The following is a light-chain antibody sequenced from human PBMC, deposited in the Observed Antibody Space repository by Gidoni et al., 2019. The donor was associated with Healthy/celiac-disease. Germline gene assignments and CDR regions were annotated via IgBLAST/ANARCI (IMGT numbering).Light chain of an antibody. J-gene: IGKJ1*01. CDR1: QSVLYSSNNKNY. CDR3: QQYYSTPQT. V-gene: IGKV4-1*01. Sequence: DIVMTQSPGSLDVSRGERATINCKSSQSVLYSSNNKNYLAWYQQKPGQPPKLRIYWASTRESGVPDRFRGSGSGTDFTLTFSSLQAEYVAVYYCQQYYSTPQTSGQGTKVEIK. CDR2: WAS.